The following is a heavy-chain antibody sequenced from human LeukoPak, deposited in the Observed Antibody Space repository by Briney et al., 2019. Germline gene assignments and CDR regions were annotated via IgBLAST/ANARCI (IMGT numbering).Heavy chain of an antibody. CDR2: INHSGST. D-gene: IGHD5-24*01. V-gene: IGHV4-34*01. Sequence: SETLSLTCAVYGVSFSGYYWSWLRQPPGKGLEWIGEINHSGSTNYNPSLKSRVTVSVDTSKNQFSLKLSSVTAADTAVYYCARRRDGYKIRNFDYWGQGTLVTVSS. CDR1: GVSFSGYY. J-gene: IGHJ4*02. CDR3: ARRRDGYKIRNFDY.